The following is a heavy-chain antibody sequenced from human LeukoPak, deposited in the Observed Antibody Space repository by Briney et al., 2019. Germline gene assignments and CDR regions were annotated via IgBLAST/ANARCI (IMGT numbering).Heavy chain of an antibody. Sequence: ASVKVSCKASGYTFTGYYMHWVRQAPGQGLEWMGWINPNSGGTNYAQKFQGRVTMTRDTSISTAYMELSRLRSDDTAVYCCAREGGRYCSSTSCYLYYWGQGTLVTVSS. D-gene: IGHD2-2*01. J-gene: IGHJ4*02. CDR2: INPNSGGT. V-gene: IGHV1-2*02. CDR1: GYTFTGYY. CDR3: AREGGRYCSSTSCYLYY.